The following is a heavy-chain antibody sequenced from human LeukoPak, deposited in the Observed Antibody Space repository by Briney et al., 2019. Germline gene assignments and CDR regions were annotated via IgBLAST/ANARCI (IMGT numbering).Heavy chain of an antibody. J-gene: IGHJ6*02. CDR2: IYSSGST. CDR3: ARGGYYDSSGLYGMDV. CDR1: GGSISSYY. D-gene: IGHD3-22*01. V-gene: IGHV4-4*07. Sequence: PSETLSLTCTVSGGSISSYYWSWIRQPAGKGLEWIGRIYSSGSTKYNPPLKSRVTMSVDTSKNQFSLKLSSVTAADTAVYYCARGGYYDSSGLYGMDVWGQGTTVTVSS.